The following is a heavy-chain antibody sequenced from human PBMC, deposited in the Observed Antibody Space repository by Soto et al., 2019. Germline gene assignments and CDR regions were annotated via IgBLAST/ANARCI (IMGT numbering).Heavy chain of an antibody. CDR2: IYWNDDK. V-gene: IGHV2-5*01. D-gene: IGHD2-2*02. CDR1: GFSLSTSGVG. CDR3: AHSVYCSSTSCYIVSEGWFDP. J-gene: IGHJ5*02. Sequence: QITLKESGPTLVKPTQTLTLTCTFSGFSLSTSGVGVGWIRQPPGKALEWLALIYWNDDKRYSPSLKSRLTITKDTSKNQVVLTMTNMDPVDTATYYCAHSVYCSSTSCYIVSEGWFDPWGQGTLVTVSS.